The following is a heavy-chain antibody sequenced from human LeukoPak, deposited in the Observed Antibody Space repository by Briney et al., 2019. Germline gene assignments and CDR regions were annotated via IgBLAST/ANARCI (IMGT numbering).Heavy chain of an antibody. Sequence: GGSLRLSCAASGFTFSSYSMNWVRQAPGKGLEWVSSISSSSYIYYADSVKGRFTISRDNAKNSLYLQMNSLRAEDTAVYYCARLRGSSGWPPNPYYYYGMDVWGQGTTVTVSS. V-gene: IGHV3-21*01. CDR2: ISSSSYI. CDR3: ARLRGSSGWPPNPYYYYGMDV. J-gene: IGHJ6*02. D-gene: IGHD6-19*01. CDR1: GFTFSSYS.